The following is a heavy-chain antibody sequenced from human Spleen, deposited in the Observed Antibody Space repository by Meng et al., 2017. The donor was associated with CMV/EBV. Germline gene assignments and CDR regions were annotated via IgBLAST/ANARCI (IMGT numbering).Heavy chain of an antibody. Sequence: ASVKVSCKASGYIFTNYGISWVRQAPGQGLEWMGWISTYNGHTNHAQNLQGRLTLTTDTSTSTAYMELRSLETDDTAVYYCARDRFSTVTTSAYWGRGTLVTVSS. D-gene: IGHD4-11*01. J-gene: IGHJ4*02. CDR3: ARDRFSTVTTSAY. CDR2: ISTYNGHT. V-gene: IGHV1-18*01. CDR1: GYIFTNYG.